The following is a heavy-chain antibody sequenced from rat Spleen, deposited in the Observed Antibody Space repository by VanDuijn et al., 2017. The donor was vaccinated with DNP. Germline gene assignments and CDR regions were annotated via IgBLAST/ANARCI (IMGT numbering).Heavy chain of an antibody. CDR3: ARQLGYYFDY. CDR2: IWAGGSI. V-gene: IGHV2-72*01. Sequence: QVQLEESGPGLMQPSETLSLTCTVSGFSLTNNGVGWVRKPLGKGLVWMGTIWAGGSINYDSGVQSRLSITRDTSKSQVLLKMNSLQPEDTGTYYCARQLGYYFDYWGQGVMVTVSS. J-gene: IGHJ2*01. CDR1: GFSLTNNG.